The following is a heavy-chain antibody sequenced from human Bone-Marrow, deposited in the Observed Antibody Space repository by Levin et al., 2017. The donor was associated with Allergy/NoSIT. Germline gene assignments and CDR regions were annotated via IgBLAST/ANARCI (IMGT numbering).Heavy chain of an antibody. Sequence: SVKVSCKASGGTFSSYAISWVRQAPGQGLEWMGGIIPIFGTANYAQKFQGRVTITADESTSTAYMELSSLRSEDTAVYYCARDRGGSYGYRAGWFDPWGQGTLVTVSS. CDR2: IIPIFGTA. V-gene: IGHV1-69*13. D-gene: IGHD5-18*01. CDR1: GGTFSSYA. CDR3: ARDRGGSYGYRAGWFDP. J-gene: IGHJ5*02.